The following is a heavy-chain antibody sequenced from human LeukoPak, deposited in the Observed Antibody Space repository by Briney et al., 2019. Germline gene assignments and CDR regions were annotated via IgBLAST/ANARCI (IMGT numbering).Heavy chain of an antibody. CDR1: GYTFTGYY. CDR2: INPNSGGT. D-gene: IGHD6-25*01. J-gene: IGHJ4*02. CDR3: ARIPLSIAARASDDY. V-gene: IGHV1-2*02. Sequence: GASVKVSCKASGYTFTGYYMHWVRQAPGQGLEWMGWINPNSGGTNYAQKFQGRVTMTRDTSISTAYMELSRLRSDDTAVYYCARIPLSIAARASDDYWGQGTLVTVSS.